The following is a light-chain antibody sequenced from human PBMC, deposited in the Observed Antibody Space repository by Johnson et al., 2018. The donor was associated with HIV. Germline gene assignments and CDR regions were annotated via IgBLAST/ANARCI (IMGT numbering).Light chain of an antibody. Sequence: QSALTQPPSVSAAPGQKVTISCSGTTSNIGSNYVSWYQQLPGTAPKLLIYDNNKRPSGIPDRFSGSKSGTSATLGITGLQTGDEADYYCGTWDSSLSAARGFGTVTKVTVL. V-gene: IGLV1-51*01. CDR3: GTWDSSLSAARG. J-gene: IGLJ1*01. CDR2: DNN. CDR1: TSNIGSNY.